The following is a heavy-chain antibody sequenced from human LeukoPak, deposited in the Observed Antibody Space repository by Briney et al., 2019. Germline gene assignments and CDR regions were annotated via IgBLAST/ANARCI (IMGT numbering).Heavy chain of an antibody. J-gene: IGHJ4*02. V-gene: IGHV3-23*01. CDR3: VKDRPDYDILTGSSLTDY. Sequence: GGSLRLSCAASGFTFSSYAMSWVRQAPGKGLEWVSAISGSGGSTYYADSVKGRFTISRDNYNNTLYLKMNSLRAEATAVYYCVKDRPDYDILTGSSLTDYWGQGTLVTVSS. CDR1: GFTFSSYA. CDR2: ISGSGGST. D-gene: IGHD3-9*01.